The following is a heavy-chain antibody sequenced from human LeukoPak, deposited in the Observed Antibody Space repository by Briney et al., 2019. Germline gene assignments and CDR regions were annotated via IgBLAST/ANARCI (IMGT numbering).Heavy chain of an antibody. D-gene: IGHD4-17*01. V-gene: IGHV3-33*01. Sequence: GGSLRLSCAASGFTFSSYGMHWVRQAPGKGLEWVAVIWYDGSNKYYADSVKGRFTISRDNSKNTLYLQMNSLRAEDTAVYYCARVQQEEYGDDYYYYGMDVWGQGTTVTVPS. CDR2: IWYDGSNK. CDR1: GFTFSSYG. CDR3: ARVQQEEYGDDYYYYGMDV. J-gene: IGHJ6*02.